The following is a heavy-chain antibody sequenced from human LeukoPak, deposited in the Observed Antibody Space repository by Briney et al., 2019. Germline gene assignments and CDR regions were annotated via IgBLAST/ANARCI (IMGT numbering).Heavy chain of an antibody. CDR2: NSTYNGHT. J-gene: IGHJ6*03. CDR1: GYTFTSYC. V-gene: IGHV1-18*01. D-gene: IGHD5-18*01. CDR3: TRNRFGYSNDYVDDCYCFWGV. Sequence: ASVKVSCKASGYTFTSYCINLVPQAPGHGLEWMGWNSTYNGHTNYAEKLQGRVTMTTATSTSTAYMALRSLRSDDTAVYYCTRNRFGYSNDYVDDCYCFWGVWGEGTTVAASS.